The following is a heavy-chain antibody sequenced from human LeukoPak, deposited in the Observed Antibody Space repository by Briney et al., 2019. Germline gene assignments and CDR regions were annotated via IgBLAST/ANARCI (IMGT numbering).Heavy chain of an antibody. J-gene: IGHJ4*02. V-gene: IGHV5-51*01. CDR2: MFPGNSDT. D-gene: IGHD4-17*01. Sequence: GESLKISCNGLRYXFSNYWICWVRQMPGKGLVWMGIMFPGNSDTRYGPSFQGHVTISADKSINTAYLQWSSLRASDTAIYYCARRDYGSSLAGNFDYWGQGTLVTVSS. CDR1: RYXFSNYW. CDR3: ARRDYGSSLAGNFDY.